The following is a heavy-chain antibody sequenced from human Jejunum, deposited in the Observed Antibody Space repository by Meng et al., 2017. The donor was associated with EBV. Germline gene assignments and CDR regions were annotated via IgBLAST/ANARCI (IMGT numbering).Heavy chain of an antibody. D-gene: IGHD2-15*01. CDR2: IHYIGNT. V-gene: IGHV4-59*01. Sequence: GTGSVQVQVSGSLCRTSTVLGVSTVSSYWNWSRHPPGKGLDSIGYIHYIGNTKYNPSPKSRVTIPLDTSKNQFSLKLTSVTAADTAVYYCARDRGWVVAAHYFHDWGQGILVTVSS. J-gene: IGHJ4*02. CDR3: ARDRGWVVAAHYFHD. CDR1: GVSTVSSY.